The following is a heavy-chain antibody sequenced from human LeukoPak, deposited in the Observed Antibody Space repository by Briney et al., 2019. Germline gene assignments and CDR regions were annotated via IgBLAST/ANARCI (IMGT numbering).Heavy chain of an antibody. J-gene: IGHJ4*02. CDR1: GFTFSSYG. V-gene: IGHV3-30*18. CDR3: AKDSPSEHALGSYFDY. Sequence: PGRSLRLSCAASGFTFSSYGMHWVRQAPGKGLEWVAVISYDGSNKYYADSVKGRFTISRHNSKNTLYLQMNSLRAEDTAVYYCAKDSPSEHALGSYFDYWGQGTLVTVSS. D-gene: IGHD7-27*01. CDR2: ISYDGSNK.